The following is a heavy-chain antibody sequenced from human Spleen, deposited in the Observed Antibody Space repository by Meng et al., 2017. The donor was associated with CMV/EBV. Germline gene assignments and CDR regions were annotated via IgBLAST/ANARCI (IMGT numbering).Heavy chain of an antibody. V-gene: IGHV4-30-4*08. J-gene: IGHJ2*01. D-gene: IGHD2-21*02. CDR3: ARSPYCGGDCRLFDL. CDR2: IYYSGST. Sequence: QVPLQESGPGLVKPSQTLSLTCTVSGCSISSGDYYWSWIRQPPGKGLEWIGYIYYSGSTYYNPSLKSRVTISVDTSKNQFSLKLSSVTAADTAVYYCARSPYCGGDCRLFDLWGRGTLVTVSS. CDR1: GCSISSGDYY.